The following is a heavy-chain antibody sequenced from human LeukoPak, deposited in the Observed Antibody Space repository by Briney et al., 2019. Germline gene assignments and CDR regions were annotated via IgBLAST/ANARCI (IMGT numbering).Heavy chain of an antibody. D-gene: IGHD2-2*01. V-gene: IGHV4-34*01. CDR1: GGSFSGYY. CDR3: ARGRVPAAGY. Sequence: SETLSLTCAVYGGSFSGYYWSWIRQPPGKGLEWIGEINHSGSTNYNPSLKSRVTISVDTSKNQFSLKLSSVTAADTAVYYCARGRVPAAGYWGQGTLVTVSS. CDR2: INHSGST. J-gene: IGHJ4*02.